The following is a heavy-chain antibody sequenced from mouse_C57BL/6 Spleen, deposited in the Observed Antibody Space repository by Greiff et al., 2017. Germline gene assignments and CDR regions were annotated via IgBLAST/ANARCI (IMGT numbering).Heavy chain of an antibody. CDR2: IDPETGGT. Sequence: QVQLKESGAELVRPGASVTLSCKASGYTFTDYEMHWVKQTPVHGLEWIGAIDPETGGTAYNQKFKGKAILTADKSSSTAYMELRSLTSEDSAVYYCTRYGYGYGGFAYWGQGTLVTVSA. J-gene: IGHJ3*01. CDR3: TRYGYGYGGFAY. CDR1: GYTFTDYE. D-gene: IGHD2-2*01. V-gene: IGHV1-15*01.